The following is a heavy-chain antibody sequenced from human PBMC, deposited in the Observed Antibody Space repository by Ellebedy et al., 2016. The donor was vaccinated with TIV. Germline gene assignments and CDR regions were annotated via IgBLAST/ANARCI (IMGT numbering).Heavy chain of an antibody. CDR1: GFTFSNFG. D-gene: IGHD2-2*02. J-gene: IGHJ4*02. CDR2: ISGNGGGI. Sequence: GESLKISCAASGFTFSNFGMSWVRQAPGKGLEWVSAISGNGGGIYYADSVEGRFTISRDNSNNALYLQMNSLRAEDTAVYYCAKRHCSSTSCYTNYWGEGTLVTVSS. CDR3: AKRHCSSTSCYTNY. V-gene: IGHV3-23*01.